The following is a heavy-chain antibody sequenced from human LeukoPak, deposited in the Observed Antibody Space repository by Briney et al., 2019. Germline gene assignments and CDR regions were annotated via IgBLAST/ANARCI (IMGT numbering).Heavy chain of an antibody. CDR2: ISYDGSNK. CDR3: AKVEERGLIAAAVYDY. D-gene: IGHD6-13*01. CDR1: GFTFSSYG. Sequence: PGGSLRLSCAASGFTFSSYGMHWVRQAPGKGLEWVADISYDGSNKYYADSVKGRFTISRDNSKNTLYLQMNSLRAEDTAVYYCAKVEERGLIAAAVYDYWGQGTLVTVSS. V-gene: IGHV3-30*18. J-gene: IGHJ4*02.